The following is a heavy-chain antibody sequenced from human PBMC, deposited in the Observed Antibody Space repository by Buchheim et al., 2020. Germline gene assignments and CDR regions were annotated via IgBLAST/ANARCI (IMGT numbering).Heavy chain of an antibody. CDR3: ARDFPFFDI. V-gene: IGHV3-30*04. J-gene: IGHJ3*02. CDR1: GFTFSSYA. Sequence: QVQLVESGGGVVQPGRSLRLSCAASGFTFSSYAMHRVRQAPGKGLEWVAVISYDGSNKYYADSVKGRFTISRDNSKNTLYLQMNSLRAEDTAVYYCARDFPFFDIWGQGT. CDR2: ISYDGSNK.